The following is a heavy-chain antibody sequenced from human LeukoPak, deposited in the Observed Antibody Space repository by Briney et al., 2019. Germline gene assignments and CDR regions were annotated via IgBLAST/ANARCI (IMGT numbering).Heavy chain of an antibody. CDR1: GGSISSYY. V-gene: IGHV4-4*07. CDR3: ARDSLYCGGDCLDAFDI. Sequence: SETLSLTCTVSGGSISSYYWSWIRQPAGKGLEWIGRIYTSGSTNYNPSLKSRVTISVDTSKNQFSLKLSSVTAADTAVYYCARDSLYCGGDCLDAFDIWGQGTMVAVSS. D-gene: IGHD2-21*01. J-gene: IGHJ3*02. CDR2: IYTSGST.